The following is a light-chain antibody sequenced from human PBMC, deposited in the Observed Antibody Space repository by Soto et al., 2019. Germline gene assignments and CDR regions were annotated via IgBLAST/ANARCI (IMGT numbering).Light chain of an antibody. J-gene: IGLJ1*01. Sequence: QSVLTHPPSVSGAPGQRVTISCTGSSSNIGAGYDVSWYQQLPGTAPKLLIYDNDKRPSGIPDRFSGSKSGTSATLGITGLQTGDEADYYCGTWDSSLTAYVFGTGTKVTVL. CDR1: SSNIGAGYD. V-gene: IGLV1-51*01. CDR3: GTWDSSLTAYV. CDR2: DND.